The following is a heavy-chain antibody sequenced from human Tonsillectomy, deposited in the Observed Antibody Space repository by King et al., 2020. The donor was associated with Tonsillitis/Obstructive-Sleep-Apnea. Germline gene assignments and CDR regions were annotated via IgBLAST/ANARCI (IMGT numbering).Heavy chain of an antibody. CDR1: GGSISSSSYY. Sequence: LQLQESGPGLVKPSETLSLTCTVSGGSISSSSYYWGWIRQPPGKGLEWIGSIYYSGSTYYNPSLKSRVTISVDTSKNQFSLKLSSVTAADTALYYCARHEVDYYDSSGYYYVDYWGQGTLVTVSS. CDR2: IYYSGST. D-gene: IGHD3-22*01. CDR3: ARHEVDYYDSSGYYYVDY. V-gene: IGHV4-39*01. J-gene: IGHJ4*02.